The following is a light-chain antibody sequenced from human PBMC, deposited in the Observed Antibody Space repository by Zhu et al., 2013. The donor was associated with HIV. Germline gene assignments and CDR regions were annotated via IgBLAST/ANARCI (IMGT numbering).Light chain of an antibody. V-gene: IGKV3-20*01. CDR3: QQYGSSPRS. Sequence: EIVMTQSPDTLSVSPGEKVTLSCRASQSVATNLAWYQQKPGQAPRLIIHGASTRATGIPARYSGSGSGTDFTLTISRLEPEDFAVYYCQQYGSSPRSFGQGTKLEIK. CDR2: GAS. J-gene: IGKJ2*03. CDR1: QSVATN.